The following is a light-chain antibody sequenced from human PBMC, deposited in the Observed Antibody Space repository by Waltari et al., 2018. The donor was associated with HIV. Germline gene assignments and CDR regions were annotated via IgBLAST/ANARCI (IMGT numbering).Light chain of an antibody. J-gene: IGLJ2*01. CDR2: GNS. V-gene: IGLV1-40*01. Sequence: QSVLTQPPSVSGAPGQRVTISCTGSSSNIRAGSDVHWYQQLPGTAPKLLIYGNSNRPSGVPDRFSGSKSGTSASLAITGLQAEDEADYYCQSYDSSLSGSVVFGGGTKLTVL. CDR3: QSYDSSLSGSVV. CDR1: SSNIRAGSD.